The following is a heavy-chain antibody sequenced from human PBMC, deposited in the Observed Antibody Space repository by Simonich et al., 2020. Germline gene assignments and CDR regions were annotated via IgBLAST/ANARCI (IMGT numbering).Heavy chain of an antibody. J-gene: IGHJ3*02. V-gene: IGHV1-2*02. D-gene: IGHD3-22*01. Sequence: QVQLVQSGAEVKKPGASVKVSCKASGYTFTGYYMHWVRQAPGQGLEWMGWINTNSGGTTYAQKCQGRVTMTRDRSISTAYMELSRLRSDDTAVYYCARGRYYYDSSGYYYDAFDIWGQGTMVTVSS. CDR3: ARGRYYYDSSGYYYDAFDI. CDR1: GYTFTGYY. CDR2: INTNSGGT.